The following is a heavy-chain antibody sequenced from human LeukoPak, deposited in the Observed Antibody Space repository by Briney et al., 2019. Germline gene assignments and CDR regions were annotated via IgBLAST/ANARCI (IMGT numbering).Heavy chain of an antibody. J-gene: IGHJ3*02. D-gene: IGHD3-3*01. CDR2: IYNSGST. Sequence: SSETLSLTCTVSGGSISSYYWSWIRKPPGKGREWIGYIYNSGSTNYNPSLKSRVTISVDTSKNQFSLKLSSATAADTAVYYCARERRGGFWSGLIAFDIWGQGTMVTVSS. CDR3: ARERRGGFWSGLIAFDI. CDR1: GGSISSYY. V-gene: IGHV4-59*01.